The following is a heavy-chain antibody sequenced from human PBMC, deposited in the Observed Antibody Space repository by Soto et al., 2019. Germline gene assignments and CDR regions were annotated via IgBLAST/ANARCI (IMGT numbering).Heavy chain of an antibody. CDR1: GYTFTSYG. D-gene: IGHD3-3*01. V-gene: IGHV1-18*04. CDR2: ISAYNGNT. J-gene: IGHJ6*02. Sequence: ASVKVSCKASGYTFTSYGISWVRQAPGQGLEWMGWISAYNGNTNYAQKLQGRVTMTTDTSTSTAYMELRSLRSDDTAVYYCARGGRGDFWSGYQYYYYGMDVWGQGTTVTV. CDR3: ARGGRGDFWSGYQYYYYGMDV.